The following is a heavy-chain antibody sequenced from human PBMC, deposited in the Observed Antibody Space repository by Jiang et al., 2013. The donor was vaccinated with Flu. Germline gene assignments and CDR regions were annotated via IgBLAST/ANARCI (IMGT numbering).Heavy chain of an antibody. CDR2: ISYDGSNK. V-gene: IGHV3-30*18. J-gene: IGHJ4*02. Sequence: VISYDGSNKYYADSVKGRFTISRDNSKNTLYLQMNSLRAEDTAVYYCAKDDHRNLHFDYWGQGTLVTVSS. CDR3: AKDDHRNLHFDY.